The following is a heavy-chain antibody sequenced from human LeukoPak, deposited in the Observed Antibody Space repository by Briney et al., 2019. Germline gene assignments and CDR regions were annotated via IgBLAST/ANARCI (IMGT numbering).Heavy chain of an antibody. CDR3: AKDLYYDSSGLAYFDL. CDR2: LDTDGSNT. CDR1: GFTFSSYW. Sequence: PGGSLRLSCAASGFTFSSYWMHWVRQAPGKGLVWVSRLDTDGSNTGYADSVKGRFTISRDNAKNTLYLQMNSLRTEDTAVYYCAKDLYYDSSGLAYFDLWGRGTLVTVSS. V-gene: IGHV3-74*01. J-gene: IGHJ2*01. D-gene: IGHD3-22*01.